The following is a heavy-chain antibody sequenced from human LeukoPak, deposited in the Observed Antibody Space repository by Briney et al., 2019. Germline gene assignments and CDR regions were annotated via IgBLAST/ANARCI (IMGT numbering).Heavy chain of an antibody. CDR3: ARSTTLRVGYAPGGY. V-gene: IGHV1-46*01. J-gene: IGHJ4*02. D-gene: IGHD5-24*01. CDR2: INPNTGST. Sequence: ASVKVSCKASGYTFTSYYMHWVGQAPGQGLEWMGIINPNTGSTTYAQNFQGRVAMTRDTSTSTVYMEVSSLRSEDTALYYCARSTTLRVGYAPGGYWGQGTLVTVSS. CDR1: GYTFTSYY.